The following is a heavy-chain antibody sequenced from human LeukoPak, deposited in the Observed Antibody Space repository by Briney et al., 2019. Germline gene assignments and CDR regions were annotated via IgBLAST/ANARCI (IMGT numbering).Heavy chain of an antibody. CDR3: ARLHSSVYYYYMDV. CDR1: GFTFDDYG. Sequence: TGGSLRLSCAASGFTFDDYGMSWVRQAPGKGLEWVSGINWNGGSTGYADSVKGRFTISRDNAKNSLYLQMNSPRAEDTALYYCARLHSSVYYYYMDVWGKGTTVTVSS. J-gene: IGHJ6*03. CDR2: INWNGGST. V-gene: IGHV3-20*04.